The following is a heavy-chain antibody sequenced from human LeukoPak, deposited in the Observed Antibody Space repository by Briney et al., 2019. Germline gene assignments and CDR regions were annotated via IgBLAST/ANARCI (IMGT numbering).Heavy chain of an antibody. CDR2: INSDGSST. V-gene: IGHV3-74*01. CDR3: ARARYFSYYYDSSGYNFDY. D-gene: IGHD3-22*01. J-gene: IGHJ4*02. CDR1: GFTFSSYW. Sequence: GGSLRLSCAASGFTFSSYWMHWVRQAPGKGLVWVSRINSDGSSTSYADSVKGRFTISRDNAKNTLYLQMNSLRAEDTAVYYCARARYFSYYYDSSGYNFDYWGQGTLVTVSS.